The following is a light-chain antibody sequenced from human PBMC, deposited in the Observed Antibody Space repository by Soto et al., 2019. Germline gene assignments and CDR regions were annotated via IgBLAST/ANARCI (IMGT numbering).Light chain of an antibody. CDR3: QQYDDYPWT. V-gene: IGKV1-6*01. CDR1: QGIRND. Sequence: AIQLSHTPTPLSASVVDRVTITCRASQGIRNDLGWYQQKPGKAPKLLIYRASSLESGAPSRFSGTGSGTEFTLTISSLQPDDFATYYCQQYDDYPWTFGQGTKVDIK. J-gene: IGKJ1*01. CDR2: RAS.